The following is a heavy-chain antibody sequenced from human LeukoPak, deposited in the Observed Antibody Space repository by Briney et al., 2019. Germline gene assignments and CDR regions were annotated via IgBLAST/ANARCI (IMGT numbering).Heavy chain of an antibody. J-gene: IGHJ4*02. CDR2: INRDGSKK. V-gene: IGHV3-7*01. CDR3: AKWGPHCVGDYCPALDS. Sequence: GGSLRLSCVASRFTFSNYWMSWVRQAPGKGLEWVANINRDGSKKPYADSMKGRFTISRDNAKESLYLQLNSLRVDDTAVYYCAKWGPHCVGDYCPALDSWGQGTLVTVSS. D-gene: IGHD2-21*02. CDR1: RFTFSNYW.